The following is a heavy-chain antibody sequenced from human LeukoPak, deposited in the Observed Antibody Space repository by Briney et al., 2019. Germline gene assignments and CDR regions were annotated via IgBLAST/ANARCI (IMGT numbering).Heavy chain of an antibody. V-gene: IGHV3-13*01. D-gene: IGHD6-19*01. J-gene: IGHJ5*02. CDR1: GFTFSSYD. Sequence: GGSLRLSCAASGFTFSSYDMHWVRHATGKGLEWVSAIGTAGDTYYPGSVKGRFTISRENAKNSLYLQMNSLRAGDTAVYYCARSRKKYSSGWGWFDPWGQGTLVTVSS. CDR2: IGTAGDT. CDR3: ARSRKKYSSGWGWFDP.